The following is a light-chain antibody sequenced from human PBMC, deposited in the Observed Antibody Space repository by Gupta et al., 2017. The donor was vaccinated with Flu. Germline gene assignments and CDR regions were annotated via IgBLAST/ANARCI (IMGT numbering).Light chain of an antibody. Sequence: DIQLTPSPSSVSASVGDRVTITCRASQHIHNWLAWYQQKPGQAPKLLIYSAASLQTGVPSRWSGGGSGTDCTLTISRLQPEDFATNFCQQEKRVPPSTFGQGTRLE. J-gene: IGKJ5*01. CDR2: SAA. CDR1: QHIHNW. CDR3: QQEKRVPPST. V-gene: IGKV1-12*01.